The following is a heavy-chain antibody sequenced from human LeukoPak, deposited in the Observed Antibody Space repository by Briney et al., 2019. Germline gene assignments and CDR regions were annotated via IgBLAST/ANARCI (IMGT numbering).Heavy chain of an antibody. J-gene: IGHJ4*02. Sequence: PGGSLRLSCAASGFTFSSYAMSWVRQVPGKGLEWVSAISGSGGSTYYADSVKGRFTISRDNSKNALYLQMNSLRAEDTAVYYCAKGQDSGSYFPFDYWGQGTLVTVSS. D-gene: IGHD1-26*01. CDR1: GFTFSSYA. CDR2: ISGSGGST. V-gene: IGHV3-23*01. CDR3: AKGQDSGSYFPFDY.